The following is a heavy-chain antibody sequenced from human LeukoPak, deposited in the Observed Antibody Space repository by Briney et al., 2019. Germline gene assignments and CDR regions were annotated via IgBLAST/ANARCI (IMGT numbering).Heavy chain of an antibody. CDR3: ARRSPWGSLYYFDY. V-gene: IGHV4-34*01. CDR1: GGSFSGYY. CDR2: INHSGST. D-gene: IGHD7-27*01. Sequence: SETLSLTCAVYGGSFSGYYWSWIRQPPGKGLEWIGEINHSGSTNYNPSLKSRVTISVDMSKNQFSLKLSSVTAADTAVYYCARRSPWGSLYYFDYWGQGTLVTVSS. J-gene: IGHJ4*02.